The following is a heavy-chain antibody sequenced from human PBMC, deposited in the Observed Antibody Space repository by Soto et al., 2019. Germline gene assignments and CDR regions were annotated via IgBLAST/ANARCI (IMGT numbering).Heavy chain of an antibody. CDR3: AGWGGHDYNY. CDR2: INPDGNVG. J-gene: IGHJ4*02. D-gene: IGHD4-4*01. CDR1: GFTFSTYW. Sequence: GGSLRLSCVGSGFTFSTYWINWVRQAPGKGLEWVANINPDGNVGTYVDSVRGRFTTSRDNAKNSLYLQMNSLRADDTAVYFCAGWGGHDYNYWGQGIMVTVSS. V-gene: IGHV3-7*03.